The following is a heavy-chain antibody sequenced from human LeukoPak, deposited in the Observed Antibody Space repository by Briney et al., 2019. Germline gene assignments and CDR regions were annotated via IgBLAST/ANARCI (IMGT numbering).Heavy chain of an antibody. J-gene: IGHJ5*02. CDR1: GGSISSSNW. CDR2: IYHSGST. Sequence: SETLSLTCAVSGGSISSSNWWTWVRQSPGKGLEWIGEIYHSGSTNYNPSLKSRVTISVDTSKNQFSLKLSSVTAADPAVYYCARVAQQLVLGWFDPWGQGTLVTVSS. CDR3: ARVAQQLVLGWFDP. V-gene: IGHV4-4*02. D-gene: IGHD6-13*01.